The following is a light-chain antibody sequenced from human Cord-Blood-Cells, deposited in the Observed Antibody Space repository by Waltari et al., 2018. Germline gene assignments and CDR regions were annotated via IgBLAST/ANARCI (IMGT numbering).Light chain of an antibody. V-gene: IGKV4-1*01. CDR1: PSVLYSSNNKNY. Sequence: DIVMNPSPDSLAVSLGARATINCKSTPSVLYSSNNKNYLAWYQQKPGQPPKLLIYWASTREAGVPDRFSGSGSGTDFTLTISSLQAEDVAVYYCQQYYSTPYSFGQGTKLEIK. CDR2: WAS. J-gene: IGKJ2*03. CDR3: QQYYSTPYS.